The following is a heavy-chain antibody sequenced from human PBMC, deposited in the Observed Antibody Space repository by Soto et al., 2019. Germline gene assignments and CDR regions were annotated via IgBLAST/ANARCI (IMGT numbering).Heavy chain of an antibody. CDR2: IIPIFGTA. J-gene: IGHJ6*02. D-gene: IGHD1-26*01. CDR3: ARESGSYYYYGMDV. V-gene: IGHV1-69*12. Sequence: QVQLVQSGAEVKKPGSSVKVSCKASGGTFSSYAISWVRQAPGQGLEWMGGIIPIFGTANYAQKFQGRVTITADESTSTADMELSSLRSEDTAVYYCARESGSYYYYGMDVWGQGTTVTVSS. CDR1: GGTFSSYA.